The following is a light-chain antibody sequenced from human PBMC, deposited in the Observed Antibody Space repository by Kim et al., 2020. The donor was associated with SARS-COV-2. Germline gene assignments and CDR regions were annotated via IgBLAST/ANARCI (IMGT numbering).Light chain of an antibody. Sequence: DIQLTQSPSFLSASVGDRVTITCRASQGISSYLAWYQQKPGKAPKLLIYAASTLQSGVPSRFSGSGSGTEFTLTISRLQPEDFATYYCQRLNSYLYTFGQGTKLEI. V-gene: IGKV1-9*01. J-gene: IGKJ2*01. CDR3: QRLNSYLYT. CDR2: AAS. CDR1: QGISSY.